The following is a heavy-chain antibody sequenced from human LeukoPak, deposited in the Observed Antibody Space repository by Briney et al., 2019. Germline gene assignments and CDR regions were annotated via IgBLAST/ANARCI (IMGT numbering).Heavy chain of an antibody. CDR1: GFPFSHYS. CDR3: ARGAEVFDH. J-gene: IGHJ4*02. V-gene: IGHV3-7*05. Sequence: GGSLRLSCAASGFPFSHYSMTWVRQTPGKGLEWVANIKSDGSDKYSVNFVEGRFTISRDNAKESLSLQMNSLRAEDTAVYYCARGAEVFDHWGQGALVTVSS. CDR2: IKSDGSDK.